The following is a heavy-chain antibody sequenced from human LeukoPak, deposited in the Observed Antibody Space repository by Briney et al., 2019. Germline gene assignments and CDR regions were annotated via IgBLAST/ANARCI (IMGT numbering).Heavy chain of an antibody. V-gene: IGHV4-59*01. CDR1: GGSISSYY. J-gene: IGHJ5*02. Sequence: SETLTLTCTVSGGSISSYYWSWIRQPPGKGLEWIGYIYYSGSTNYNPSLKSRVTISVDTSKNQFSLKLNSVTAPDTAVYYCSSSAHGVYLTFDPWGPGTLVTVSS. CDR3: SSSAHGVYLTFDP. D-gene: IGHD4-17*01. CDR2: IYYSGST.